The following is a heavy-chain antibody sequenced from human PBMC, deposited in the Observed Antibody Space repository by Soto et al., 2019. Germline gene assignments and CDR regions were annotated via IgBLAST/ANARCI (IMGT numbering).Heavy chain of an antibody. CDR1: GYTXNSYD. Sequence: SXKVSYKASGYTXNSYDIDLVRQATGQGLEWMGWMNPNSGNTGYAQKFQGRVTMTRSTSIRTAYMELSSLRSEYTAVYYCARVPGGWKDWFDPWGQGILGTVSS. CDR2: MNPNSGNT. J-gene: IGHJ5*02. CDR3: ARVPGGWKDWFDP. D-gene: IGHD1-1*01. V-gene: IGHV1-8*01.